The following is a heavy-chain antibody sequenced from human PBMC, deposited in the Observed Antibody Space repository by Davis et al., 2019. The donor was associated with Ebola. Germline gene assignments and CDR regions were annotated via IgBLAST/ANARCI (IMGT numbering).Heavy chain of an antibody. CDR1: GFTFSNYA. CDR2: IRSKANSYAT. J-gene: IGHJ4*02. CDR3: TGGNSPDY. Sequence: GESLKISCAASGFTFSNYAMHWVRQASGKGLEWVGRIRSKANSYATAYAASVKGRFTISRDDSKNTAYLQMNSLKTEDTAVYYCTGGNSPDYWGQGTLVTVSS. D-gene: IGHD4-23*01. V-gene: IGHV3-73*01.